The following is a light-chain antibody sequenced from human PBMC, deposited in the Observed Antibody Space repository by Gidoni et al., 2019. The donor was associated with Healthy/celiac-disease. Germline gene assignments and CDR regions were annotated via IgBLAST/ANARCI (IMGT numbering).Light chain of an antibody. CDR3: QQRSNWPPYT. Sequence: EIVLTQSPATLSWSPGERATLSCRASQSVSSYLAWYQQKPGQAPRLLIYDASNRATGIPARFSGSGSGTDFTLTISSLEPEDFAVYYCQQRSNWPPYTFXXXTKLEIK. CDR2: DAS. V-gene: IGKV3-11*01. J-gene: IGKJ2*01. CDR1: QSVSSY.